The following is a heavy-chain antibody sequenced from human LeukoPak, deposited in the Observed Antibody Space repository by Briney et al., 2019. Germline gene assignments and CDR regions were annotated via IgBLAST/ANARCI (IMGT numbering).Heavy chain of an antibody. CDR3: ASTGYYDSSGYYYDY. Sequence: GGSLRLSCAASGFTFSDYYMSWIRQAPGKGLEWVSYISSSGSTIYYADSVKGRFTISRDNAKNSLYLQMNSLRAEDTAVYYCASTGYYDSSGYYYDYWGQGALVTVSS. CDR1: GFTFSDYY. V-gene: IGHV3-11*01. J-gene: IGHJ4*02. D-gene: IGHD3-22*01. CDR2: ISSSGSTI.